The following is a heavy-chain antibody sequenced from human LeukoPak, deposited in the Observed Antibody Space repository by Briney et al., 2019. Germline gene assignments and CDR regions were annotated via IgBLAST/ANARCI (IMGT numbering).Heavy chain of an antibody. Sequence: GEPLQISRKGSGYRFTGYWIGWGRQMPGKGLEWMGIIYPGDSHTRHSPSFQGQVTISPDKSITTAYLQWSSLKASDTAMYYCARLVTGTKTFYYWGQGTLVTVSS. D-gene: IGHD1-20*01. CDR1: GYRFTGYW. J-gene: IGHJ4*02. CDR3: ARLVTGTKTFYY. CDR2: IYPGDSHT. V-gene: IGHV5-51*01.